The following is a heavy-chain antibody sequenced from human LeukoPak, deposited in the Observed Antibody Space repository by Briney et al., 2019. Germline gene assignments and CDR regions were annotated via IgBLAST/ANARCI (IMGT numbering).Heavy chain of an antibody. J-gene: IGHJ3*02. CDR2: IYYSGST. Sequence: SETLSLTCTVSGGSISSSSYYWGWIRQPPGKGLEWIGSIYYSGSTYYNPSLKSRVTISVDTSKNQFSLKLSSVTAADTAVYYCARGYYDARGDSNPFDIWGQGTMVTVSS. D-gene: IGHD3-22*01. CDR1: GGSISSSSYY. CDR3: ARGYYDARGDSNPFDI. V-gene: IGHV4-39*01.